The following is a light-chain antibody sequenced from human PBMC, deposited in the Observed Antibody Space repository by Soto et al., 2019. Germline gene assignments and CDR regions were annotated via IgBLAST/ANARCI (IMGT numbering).Light chain of an antibody. CDR1: QSVTSNY. CDR2: AAS. V-gene: IGKV3-20*01. CDR3: HQYGSSITWT. J-gene: IGKJ1*01. Sequence: EVVLTQSPGTVSLSPGERATLSCRASQSVTSNYLAWYQQKPGQAPRLLIYAASSRATGIPDRFSGSGSGTYFTLSISRLEPEDFAVYYCHQYGSSITWTFGQRTKVEIK.